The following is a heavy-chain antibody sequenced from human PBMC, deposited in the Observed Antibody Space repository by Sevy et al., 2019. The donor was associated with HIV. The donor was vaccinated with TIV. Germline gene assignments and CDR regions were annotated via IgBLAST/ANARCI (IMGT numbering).Heavy chain of an antibody. Sequence: ASVKVSCKASGGTFSSYAISWVRQAPGQGLEWMGGIIPIFGTANYAQKFQGRVTITADESTSTAYMELSSLRSEDTAAYYCARDLVVVAATLHYYYYGMDVWGQGTTVTVSS. V-gene: IGHV1-69*13. CDR2: IIPIFGTA. J-gene: IGHJ6*02. CDR3: ARDLVVVAATLHYYYYGMDV. D-gene: IGHD2-15*01. CDR1: GGTFSSYA.